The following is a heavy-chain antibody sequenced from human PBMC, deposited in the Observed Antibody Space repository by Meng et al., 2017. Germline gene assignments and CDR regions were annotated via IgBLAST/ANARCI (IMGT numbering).Heavy chain of an antibody. CDR1: GFTFSSYD. CDR2: IGTAGDT. J-gene: IGHJ2*01. CDR3: ARVPPPDQNQDWYFDL. Sequence: GESLKISCAASGFTFSSYDMHWVRQATGKGLEWVSAIGTAGDTYYPGSVKGRFTISRENAKNSLYLQMNSLGAGDTAVYYCARVPPPDQNQDWYFDLWGRGTLVTVSS. V-gene: IGHV3-13*01.